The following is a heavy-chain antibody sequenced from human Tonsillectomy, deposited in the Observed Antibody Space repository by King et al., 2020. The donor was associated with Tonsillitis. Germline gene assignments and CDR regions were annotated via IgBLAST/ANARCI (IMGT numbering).Heavy chain of an antibody. CDR3: AKDYYYDSSGYGY. D-gene: IGHD3-22*01. CDR1: GFTFSRYG. CDR2: ISYDGSKK. V-gene: IGHV3-30*18. Sequence: VQLVESGGGVVQPGRSLRLSCAASGFTFSRYGMYWVRQAPGKGLEWVAVISYDGSKKNYADSVKGRFTVSRDNSKNTLYLQMSSLRVEDTAVYYCAKDYYYDSSGYGYWGQGTLVTVSS. J-gene: IGHJ4*02.